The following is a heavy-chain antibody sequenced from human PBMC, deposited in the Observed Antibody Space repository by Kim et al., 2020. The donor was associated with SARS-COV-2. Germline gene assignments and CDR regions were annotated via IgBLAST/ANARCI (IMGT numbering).Heavy chain of an antibody. CDR3: ARQNEMGVGGLFWFDP. J-gene: IGHJ5*02. D-gene: IGHD1-26*01. V-gene: IGHV1-2*02. CDR2: INPNSGGT. Sequence: ASVKVSCKASGYSFTGYYMHWVRQAPGQGLEWMGWINPNSGGTNYGQKFQGRITMTWDTSISTAYMELSRLRTDDTAVYYCARQNEMGVGGLFWFDPWGQ. CDR1: GYSFTGYY.